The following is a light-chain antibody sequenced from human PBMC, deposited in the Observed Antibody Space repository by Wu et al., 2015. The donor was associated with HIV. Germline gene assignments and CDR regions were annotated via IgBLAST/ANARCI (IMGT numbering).Light chain of an antibody. CDR2: AAS. V-gene: IGKV1-39*01. Sequence: DIQMTQPPSSLSASVGDRVTITCRASQTIRNYLNWYQQKPGKAPNLLIYAASTLQRGVPSRFSGSGSGTDFTLAISNLQPEDFATYFCQQSYTTPWTFAQGTKVEIK. J-gene: IGKJ1*01. CDR1: QTIRNY. CDR3: QQSYTTPWT.